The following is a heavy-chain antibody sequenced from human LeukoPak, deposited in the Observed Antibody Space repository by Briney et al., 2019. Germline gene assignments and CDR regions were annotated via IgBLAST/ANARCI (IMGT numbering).Heavy chain of an antibody. J-gene: IGHJ4*02. CDR2: IIPIFGTA. CDR3: ARGPSGYSYGYTDY. CDR1: GGTFSSYA. Sequence: SVRVSCKASGGTFSSYAISWVRQAPGQGLEWMGRIIPIFGTANYAQKFQGRVTITTDESTSTAYMELSSLRSEDTAVYYCARGPSGYSYGYTDYWGRGTLVTVSS. D-gene: IGHD5-18*01. V-gene: IGHV1-69*05.